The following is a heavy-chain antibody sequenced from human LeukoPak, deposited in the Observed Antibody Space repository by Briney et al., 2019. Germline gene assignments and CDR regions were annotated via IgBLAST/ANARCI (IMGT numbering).Heavy chain of an antibody. Sequence: SGGSLRLSCAASRFTFGNFAMSWVRQAPGKGLEWVSSISGSGGATYYVDSVKGRFTISRDNSKNTLYLQMNSLRAEDTAVYYCAKTPYSSDWYGYWFDPWGQGTLVTVSS. CDR2: ISGSGGAT. CDR1: RFTFGNFA. CDR3: AKTPYSSDWYGYWFDP. D-gene: IGHD6-13*01. V-gene: IGHV3-23*01. J-gene: IGHJ5*02.